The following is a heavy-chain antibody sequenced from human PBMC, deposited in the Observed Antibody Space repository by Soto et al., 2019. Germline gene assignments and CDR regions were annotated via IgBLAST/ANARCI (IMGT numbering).Heavy chain of an antibody. V-gene: IGHV3-30-3*01. CDR2: ISSDGSDK. Sequence: QVQLVESGGGVVQPGRSLSLSCAASGFIFSSFAMHWVRQAPGKGPEWVAYISSDGSDKDYADSVKGRFTISRDNSKNTLYLQMNSLRVEATAVYYCARAEDWGQGTLVTVSS. CDR3: ARAED. CDR1: GFIFSSFA. J-gene: IGHJ4*02.